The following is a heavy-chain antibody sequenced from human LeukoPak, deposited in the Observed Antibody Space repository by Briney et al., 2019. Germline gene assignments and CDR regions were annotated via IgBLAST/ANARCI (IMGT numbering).Heavy chain of an antibody. D-gene: IGHD3-10*01. CDR2: ITDYSGNT. CDR3: ARDGGSGSYYYYGMDV. CDR1: GYTFTSYG. Sequence: ASVKVSCKASGYTFTSYGISWVRQAPGQGLEWMGWITDYSGNTNYAQKFQGRVTMTTDTSTSTAYMELRSLRSDDTAVYYCARDGGSGSYYYYGMDVWGQGTTVTVSS. V-gene: IGHV1-18*01. J-gene: IGHJ6*02.